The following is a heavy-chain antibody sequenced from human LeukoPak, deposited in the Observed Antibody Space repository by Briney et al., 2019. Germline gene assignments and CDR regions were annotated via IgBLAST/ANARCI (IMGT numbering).Heavy chain of an antibody. D-gene: IGHD4-17*01. CDR3: ARDYGV. J-gene: IGHJ4*02. Sequence: SETLSLTCAVYGGSFSGYYWSWIRQPPGKGLEWIGEINHSGSTNYNPSLKSRVTISIDTSKNQLPLKLSSVTAADTAVYYCARDYGVWGQGTLVTVSS. CDR2: INHSGST. V-gene: IGHV4-34*01. CDR1: GGSFSGYY.